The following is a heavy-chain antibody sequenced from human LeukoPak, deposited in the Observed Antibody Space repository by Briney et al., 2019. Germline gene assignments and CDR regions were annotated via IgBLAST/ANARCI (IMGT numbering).Heavy chain of an antibody. CDR1: GGSFSGYY. CDR3: ARDGGVVAASIGILDY. J-gene: IGHJ4*02. CDR2: INHSGST. V-gene: IGHV4-34*01. D-gene: IGHD2-15*01. Sequence: SETLSLTCAVYGGSFSGYYWSWIRQPPGKGREWIGEINHSGSTNYNPSLKSRVTISVDTSKNQFSLKLSSVTAADTAVYYCARDGGVVAASIGILDYWGQGTLVTVSS.